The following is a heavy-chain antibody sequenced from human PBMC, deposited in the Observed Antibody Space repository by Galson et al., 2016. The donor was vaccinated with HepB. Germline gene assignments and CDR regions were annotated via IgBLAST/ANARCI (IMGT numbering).Heavy chain of an antibody. Sequence: SLRLSCAASGFTFSTYGMHWVRQAPGKGLEWVAGISFDGRNGYYADSGKGRFIISRDSSKKTVYLQMNSLRSKDTAVYYCARSAAGRTATTTLAWGQGILVTVSS. D-gene: IGHD4-17*01. CDR2: ISFDGRNG. CDR3: ARSAAGRTATTTLA. J-gene: IGHJ5*02. CDR1: GFTFSTYG. V-gene: IGHV3-30*03.